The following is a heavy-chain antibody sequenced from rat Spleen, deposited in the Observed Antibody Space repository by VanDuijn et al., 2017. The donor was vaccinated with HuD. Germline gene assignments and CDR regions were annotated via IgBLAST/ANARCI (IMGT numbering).Heavy chain of an antibody. CDR1: GFTFSDYG. CDR2: IITSGGST. J-gene: IGHJ2*01. CDR3: TRQGY. V-gene: IGHV5-29*01. Sequence: EVQLVESGGGLVQPGRSLKLSCAASGFTFSDYGVAWVRQAPTKGLEWVATIITSGGSTYYRDSGKGRFTIPRDNAKSTLYLQMNSLRSEDTATYYCTRQGYWGQGVMVTVSS.